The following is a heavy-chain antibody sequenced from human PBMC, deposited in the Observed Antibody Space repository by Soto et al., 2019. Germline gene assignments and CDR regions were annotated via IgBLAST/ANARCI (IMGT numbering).Heavy chain of an antibody. CDR2: IYWDEDK. J-gene: IGHJ5*02. CDR3: AHIRDLTTFGA. CDR1: GFSLSTSGVG. D-gene: IGHD3-16*01. Sequence: QITLKESGPTLVKPTQTLTLTCTFSGFSLSTSGVGVGWIRQPPGKALEWLALIYWDEDKSYSPSLKSRLTITKDTSKNQRVLTTTNMDPVDTATYYFAHIRDLTTFGAWGQGTLVTVSS. V-gene: IGHV2-5*02.